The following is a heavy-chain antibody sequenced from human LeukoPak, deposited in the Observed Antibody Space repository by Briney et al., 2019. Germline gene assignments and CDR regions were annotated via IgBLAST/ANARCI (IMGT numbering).Heavy chain of an antibody. V-gene: IGHV4-38-2*02. CDR3: ARYPWGLGTRRPSGFDY. D-gene: IGHD7-27*01. CDR1: GYSISSGYY. J-gene: IGHJ4*02. Sequence: SETLSLTCTVSGYSISSGYYWGWIRQPPGKGLEWIGSIYHSGSTYYNPSLKSRVTISVDTSKNQFSLKLSSVTAADTAVYYCARYPWGLGTRRPSGFDYWGQGTLVTVSS. CDR2: IYHSGST.